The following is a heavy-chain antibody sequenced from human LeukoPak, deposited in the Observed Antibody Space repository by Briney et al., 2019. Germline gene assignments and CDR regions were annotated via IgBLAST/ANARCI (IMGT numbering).Heavy chain of an antibody. J-gene: IGHJ4*02. D-gene: IGHD5-24*01. Sequence: SETLSLTCAVSGYSISSGFYWGWIRQPPGKGLEWVGSIYHSGSTFYNPSLKSRVTISVDTSKNQFSLRLRSLTAADTAVYYCARHEEEMATILGNYWGQGTLVTVSS. V-gene: IGHV4-38-2*01. CDR1: GYSISSGFY. CDR2: IYHSGST. CDR3: ARHEEEMATILGNY.